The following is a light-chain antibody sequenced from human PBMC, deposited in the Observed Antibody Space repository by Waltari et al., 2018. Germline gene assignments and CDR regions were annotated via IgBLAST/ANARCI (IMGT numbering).Light chain of an antibody. V-gene: IGKV1-33*01. CDR1: QDIRDY. CDR2: EAS. CDR3: QQYESLPPT. Sequence: DIQMTQSPSSLSTFVGDRVTITCQASQDIRDYLNWYQQKPGKAPELLIYEASTRVTGVPSRFSGSGSGTDFSFTISSLQPEDIATYFCQQYESLPPTFGQGTRLEIK. J-gene: IGKJ5*01.